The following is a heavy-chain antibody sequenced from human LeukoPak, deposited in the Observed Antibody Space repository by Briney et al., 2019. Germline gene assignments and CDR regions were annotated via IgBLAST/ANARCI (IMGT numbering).Heavy chain of an antibody. J-gene: IGHJ4*02. CDR1: GGSFSGYY. V-gene: IGHV4-34*01. CDR2: INHSGST. Sequence: PSETLSLTCAVYGGSFSGYYWSWIRQPLGKGLEWIGEINHSGSTNYNPSLKSRVTISVDTSKNQFSLKLSSVTAADTAVYYCARGRVYYGSGATATYFDYWGQGTLVTVSS. CDR3: ARGRVYYGSGATATYFDY. D-gene: IGHD3-10*01.